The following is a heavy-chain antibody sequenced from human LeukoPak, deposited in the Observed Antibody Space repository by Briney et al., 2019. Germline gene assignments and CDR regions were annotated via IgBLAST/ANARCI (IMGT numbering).Heavy chain of an antibody. CDR2: MNPNSGNT. Sequence: ASVKVSCKASGYTFTSYGINWVRQATGQGLEWMGWMNPNSGNTGYAQKFQDRLTKPRNTSISTAYMELSSLRSEDTAVYYCARGGGFDYNVDYWGQGTLVTVSS. D-gene: IGHD4-11*01. CDR3: ARGGGFDYNVDY. J-gene: IGHJ4*02. V-gene: IGHV1-8*01. CDR1: GYTFTSYG.